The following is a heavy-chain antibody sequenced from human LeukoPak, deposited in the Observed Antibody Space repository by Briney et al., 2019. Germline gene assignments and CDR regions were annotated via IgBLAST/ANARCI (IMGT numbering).Heavy chain of an antibody. CDR1: GGSISSYY. D-gene: IGHD3-3*01. J-gene: IGHJ5*02. CDR2: IYYSGST. CDR3: ARGGGRITIFGVAPRWFDH. Sequence: SETLSLTCTVSGGSISSYYWSWIRQPPGKGLEWIGYIYYSGSTNYNPSLKSRVTISVDTSKNQFSLKLSSVTAADTAVYYCARGGGRITIFGVAPRWFDHWGQGTLVTVSS. V-gene: IGHV4-59*01.